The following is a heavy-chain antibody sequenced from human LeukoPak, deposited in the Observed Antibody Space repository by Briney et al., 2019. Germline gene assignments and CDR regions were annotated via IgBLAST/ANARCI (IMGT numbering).Heavy chain of an antibody. CDR2: ISYDGYNK. V-gene: IGHV3-30*18. D-gene: IGHD1-1*01. CDR3: AKTQRLIHFFDS. Sequence: PGGSLRLSCVGSGFTFNSYGMHWVRQAPGKGLEWVAVISYDGYNKYYADPVKGRFTISRDNPGNSVHLQMNSLTSEDTAVYYCAKTQRLIHFFDSWGQGTLVTVSS. CDR1: GFTFNSYG. J-gene: IGHJ4*02.